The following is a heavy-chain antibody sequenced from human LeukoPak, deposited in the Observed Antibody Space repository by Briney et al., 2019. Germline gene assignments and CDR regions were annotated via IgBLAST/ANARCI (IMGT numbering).Heavy chain of an antibody. J-gene: IGHJ6*02. CDR3: ASLQGYYYGMDV. Sequence: GGSLRLSCAASGFTVSSNYMSWVRQAPGKGLEWVSVIYSGGSTYYADSVKGRFTISRDNFKNTLYLQMNSLRAEDTAVYYCASLQGYYYGMDVWGQGTTVTVSS. V-gene: IGHV3-66*01. CDR1: GFTVSSNY. CDR2: IYSGGST.